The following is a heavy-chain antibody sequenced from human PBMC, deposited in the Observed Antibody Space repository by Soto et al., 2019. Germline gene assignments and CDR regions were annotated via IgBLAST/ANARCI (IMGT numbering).Heavy chain of an antibody. V-gene: IGHV1-3*01. CDR1: GYTFTSYA. J-gene: IGHJ6*02. CDR2: INAGNGNT. Sequence: GASVKVSCKASGYTFTSYAMHWVRQAPGQRLEWMGWINAGNGNTKYSQKFQGRVTITRDTSASTAYMELSSLRSEDTAVYYCARDSNVLRFLEWLLRGSSGMDVWGQGTTVTVSS. D-gene: IGHD3-3*01. CDR3: ARDSNVLRFLEWLLRGSSGMDV.